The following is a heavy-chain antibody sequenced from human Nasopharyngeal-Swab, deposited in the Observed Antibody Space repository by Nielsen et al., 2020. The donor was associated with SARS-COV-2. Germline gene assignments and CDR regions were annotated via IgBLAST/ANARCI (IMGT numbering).Heavy chain of an antibody. CDR1: GGSISSYY. Sequence: SETLSLTCTVSGGSISSYYWCWIRQPPGKGLEWIGYIYYSGSTNYNPSLKSRVTISVDTSKNQFSLKLSSVTAADTAVYYCARHVSTTIFGVVIISYFDCWGQGTLVTFSS. CDR2: IYYSGST. J-gene: IGHJ4*02. V-gene: IGHV4-59*08. D-gene: IGHD3-3*01. CDR3: ARHVSTTIFGVVIISYFDC.